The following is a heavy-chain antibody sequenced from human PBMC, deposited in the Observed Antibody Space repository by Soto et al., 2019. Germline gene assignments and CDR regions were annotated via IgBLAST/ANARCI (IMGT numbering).Heavy chain of an antibody. D-gene: IGHD3-16*01. CDR2: IITYNGTA. CDR1: GGTFSSYA. Sequence: GASVKVSCKASGGTFSSYAISWVRQAPGQGLEWMGGIITYNGTAYYAQKLQGRVTMTTDASTSTAYMELRSLRSDDTAVYYCARGITFGGVLNGMDVWGQGTTVTVSS. V-gene: IGHV1-18*01. J-gene: IGHJ6*02. CDR3: ARGITFGGVLNGMDV.